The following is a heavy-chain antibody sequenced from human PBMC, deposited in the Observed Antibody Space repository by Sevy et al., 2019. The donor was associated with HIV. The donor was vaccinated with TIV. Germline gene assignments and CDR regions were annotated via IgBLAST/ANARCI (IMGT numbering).Heavy chain of an antibody. V-gene: IGHV4-4*02. CDR3: ARRFYYDRSGHYQYYFDY. CDR1: GGSISSTNW. D-gene: IGHD3-22*01. J-gene: IGHJ4*02. Sequence: SETLSLTCAVSGGSISSTNWWSWVRQPPGKGREWIGEIYHSGSTNYNPSLKGRVTISVDKSKNQFSLKLSSVTAADTAVYYCARRFYYDRSGHYQYYFDYWGQGTLVTVSS. CDR2: IYHSGST.